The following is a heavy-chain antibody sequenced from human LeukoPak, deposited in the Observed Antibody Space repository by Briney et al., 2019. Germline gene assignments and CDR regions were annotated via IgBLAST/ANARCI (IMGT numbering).Heavy chain of an antibody. CDR2: IQTSGST. Sequence: PSETLSLTSTLSGVSITSYYWNWLWQPAGKGLEWIGHIQTSGSTKYNPSLKSRVTMSIDTSKNQFPLNLYSVTAADTAVYYCATNYTAVSAFDSWGQGTLVTVSS. J-gene: IGHJ4*02. CDR3: ATNYTAVSAFDS. V-gene: IGHV4-4*07. CDR1: GVSITSYY. D-gene: IGHD6-19*01.